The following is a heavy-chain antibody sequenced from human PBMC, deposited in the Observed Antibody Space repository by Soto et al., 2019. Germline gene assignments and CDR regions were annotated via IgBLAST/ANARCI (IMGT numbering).Heavy chain of an antibody. CDR1: GGSISSHY. D-gene: IGHD5-18*01. Sequence: SETLSLTCTVSGGSISSHYWSWIRQPPGQGLEWIGYIYYSGSTNYSPSLKSRVTISVDTSKSQFSLRLSSVTAADTAVYYCTRDQGGGYSYGLDYWGQGTLVTVSS. CDR2: IYYSGST. J-gene: IGHJ4*02. CDR3: TRDQGGGYSYGLDY. V-gene: IGHV4-59*11.